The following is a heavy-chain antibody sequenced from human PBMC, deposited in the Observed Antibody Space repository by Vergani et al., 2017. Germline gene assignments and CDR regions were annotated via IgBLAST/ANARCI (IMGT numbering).Heavy chain of an antibody. CDR2: IYYSGST. J-gene: IGHJ4*02. CDR1: GGSISSYY. D-gene: IGHD2-15*01. V-gene: IGHV4-59*01. CDR3: ARLGYCSGGNCGSGXFDY. Sequence: QVQLQESGPGLVKPSETLSLTCTVSGGSISSYYWSWIRQPPGKGLEWIGYIYYSGSTNYNPSLKSRVTISVDTSKNQFSLKLSSVTAADTAVYYCARLGYCSGGNCGSGXFDYWGQGTLVTVSS.